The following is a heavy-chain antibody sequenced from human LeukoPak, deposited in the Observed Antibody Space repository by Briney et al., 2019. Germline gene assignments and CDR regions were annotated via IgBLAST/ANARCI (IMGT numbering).Heavy chain of an antibody. CDR1: GFTFSSYW. CDR2: IKQDGSEK. J-gene: IGHJ4*02. V-gene: IGHV3-7*04. Sequence: GGSLRLSCAASGFTFSSYWMSWVRQAPGKGLEWVANIKQDGSEKYYVDSVKGRFTISRDNAKNSLYLQMDSLRAEDTAVYYCASDPPGLGIDHWGQGTLVTVSS. CDR3: ASDPPGLGIDH.